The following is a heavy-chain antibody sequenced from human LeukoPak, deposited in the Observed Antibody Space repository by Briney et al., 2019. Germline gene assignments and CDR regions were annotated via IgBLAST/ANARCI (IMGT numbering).Heavy chain of an antibody. CDR1: GFTFSSYA. CDR2: ISGSGGST. CDR3: AKKPMGPGPFDY. J-gene: IGHJ4*02. V-gene: IGHV3-23*01. Sequence: PGGSLRLSCAASGFTFSSYAMSWVRQAPGKGLEWVSAISGSGGSTYYADSVKGRFTISRDNSKNTLYRQMNRRKAEDTDVYYCAKKPMGPGPFDYWGQGTLVTVSS. D-gene: IGHD3-10*01.